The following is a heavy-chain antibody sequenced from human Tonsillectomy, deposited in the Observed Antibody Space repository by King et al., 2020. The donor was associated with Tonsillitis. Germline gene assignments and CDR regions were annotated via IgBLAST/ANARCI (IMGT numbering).Heavy chain of an antibody. CDR3: ARARVRAAAGSAIDY. CDR2: ISYDGSNK. CDR1: GFTFSSYA. V-gene: IGHV3-30*04. D-gene: IGHD6-13*01. Sequence: VQLVESGGGVVQPGRSLRLSCAASGFTFSSYAMHWVRQAPGKGLEWVAVISYDGSNKYYADSVKGRFTISRDNSKNTLYLQMNSLRAEDTAVYYCARARVRAAAGSAIDYWGQGTLVTVSS. J-gene: IGHJ4*02.